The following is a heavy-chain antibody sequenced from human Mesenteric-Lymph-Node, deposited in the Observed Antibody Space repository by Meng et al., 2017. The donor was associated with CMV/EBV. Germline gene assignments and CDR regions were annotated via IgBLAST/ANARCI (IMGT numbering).Heavy chain of an antibody. J-gene: IGHJ4*02. V-gene: IGHV3-74*01. Sequence: GESLKISCAASGFTFGNYWMHWVRQAPGKGLVWVSRIKSDGRTTNYEDSVKGRFTISRDDAKNTLYLQMNSLRAEDTAVYYCAKVLPHSTSCSNWGQGTLVTVSS. CDR1: GFTFGNYW. CDR2: IKSDGRTT. D-gene: IGHD2-2*01. CDR3: AKVLPHSTSCSN.